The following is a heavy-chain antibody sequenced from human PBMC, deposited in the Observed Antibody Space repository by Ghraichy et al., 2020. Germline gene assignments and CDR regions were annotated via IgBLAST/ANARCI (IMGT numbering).Heavy chain of an antibody. Sequence: GGSLRLSCAASGFTFSSYSMNWVRQAPGKGLEWVSSISSSSSYIYYADSVKGRFTISRDNAKNSLYLQMNSLRAEDTAVYYCARSPRGYCSSTSCYALDYWGQGTLVTVSS. D-gene: IGHD2-2*01. CDR1: GFTFSSYS. CDR2: ISSSSSYI. J-gene: IGHJ4*02. CDR3: ARSPRGYCSSTSCYALDY. V-gene: IGHV3-21*01.